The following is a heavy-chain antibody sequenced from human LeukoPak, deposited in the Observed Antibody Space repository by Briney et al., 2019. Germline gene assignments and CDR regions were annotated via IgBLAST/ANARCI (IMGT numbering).Heavy chain of an antibody. CDR3: ARENGYSSGWYDWGPFDY. Sequence: GASVKVSCKASGYTFTSYYMHWVRQAPGQGLEWMGWINPNSGGTNYAQKFQGRVTMTRDTSISTSYMELSSLRSEDTAVYYCARENGYSSGWYDWGPFDYWGQGTLVTVSS. D-gene: IGHD6-19*01. J-gene: IGHJ4*02. V-gene: IGHV1-2*02. CDR2: INPNSGGT. CDR1: GYTFTSYY.